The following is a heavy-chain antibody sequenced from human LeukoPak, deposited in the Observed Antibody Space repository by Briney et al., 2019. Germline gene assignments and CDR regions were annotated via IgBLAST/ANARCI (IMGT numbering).Heavy chain of an antibody. J-gene: IGHJ6*03. CDR1: GYTFTSYD. CDR2: MNPNSGNT. V-gene: IGHV1-8*01. D-gene: IGHD3-10*01. Sequence: ASVKVSCKASGYTFTSYDINWVRQATGQGLESMGWMNPNSGNTGYARKFQGRVTMTTVTSISTAYMELSRLRSDDTAVYYCASSYYYGSGSYPYYYYMDVWGKGATVTVSS. CDR3: ASSYYYGSGSYPYYYYMDV.